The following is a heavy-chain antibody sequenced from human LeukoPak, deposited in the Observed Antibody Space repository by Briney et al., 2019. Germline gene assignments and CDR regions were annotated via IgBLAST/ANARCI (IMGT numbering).Heavy chain of an antibody. Sequence: SETLSLTCTVSGASFGSYTWGWFGNPPRKGLEWIGYIYYSGSTNYNPSLKSRVTISVDTSKNQFSLKLSSVTAADTAVYYCARDRSLDYWGQGTLVTVSS. CDR2: IYYSGST. V-gene: IGHV4-59*01. CDR1: GASFGSYT. CDR3: ARDRSLDY. J-gene: IGHJ4*02.